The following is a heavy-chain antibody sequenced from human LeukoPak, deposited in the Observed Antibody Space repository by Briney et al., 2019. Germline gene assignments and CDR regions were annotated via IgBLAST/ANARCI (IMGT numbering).Heavy chain of an antibody. CDR3: ARDIVGATRGHFDY. V-gene: IGHV1-69*13. J-gene: IGHJ4*02. D-gene: IGHD1-26*01. CDR2: IIPIFGTA. Sequence: SVKVSCKASGYTFTGYYMHWVRQAPGQGLEWMGGIIPIFGTANYAQKFQGRVTITADESTSTAYMELSSLRSEDTAVYYCARDIVGATRGHFDYWGQGTLVTVSS. CDR1: GYTFTGYY.